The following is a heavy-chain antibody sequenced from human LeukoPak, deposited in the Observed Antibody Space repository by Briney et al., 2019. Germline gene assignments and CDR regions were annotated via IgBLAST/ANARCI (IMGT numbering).Heavy chain of an antibody. J-gene: IGHJ6*03. CDR2: IYHSGST. CDR3: ARVGVYTPSYYYYYMDV. Sequence: SETLSLTCTVSGGSISTYYWSWIRQPPGKGLEWIGYIYHSGSTKYNPSLKSRVTISVDTSKNQFSLKLSSVTAADTAVYYCARVGVYTPSYYYYYMDVWGKGTTVTISS. V-gene: IGHV4-59*01. CDR1: GGSISTYY. D-gene: IGHD3-16*01.